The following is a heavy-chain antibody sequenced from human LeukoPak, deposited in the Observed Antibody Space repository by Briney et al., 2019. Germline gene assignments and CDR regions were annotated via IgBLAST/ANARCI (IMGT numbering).Heavy chain of an antibody. CDR2: FDPEDGET. CDR3: ATAKLGYCSSTSCRGYYYYGMDV. CDR1: GYTLTELS. Sequence: XSVTVSCKVSGYTLTELSMHWVRQAPGKGLEWMGGFDPEDGETIYAQKFQGRVTMTEDTSTDTAYMELSSLRSEDTAVYYCATAKLGYCSSTSCRGYYYYGMDVWGQGTTVTVSS. D-gene: IGHD2-2*01. J-gene: IGHJ6*02. V-gene: IGHV1-24*01.